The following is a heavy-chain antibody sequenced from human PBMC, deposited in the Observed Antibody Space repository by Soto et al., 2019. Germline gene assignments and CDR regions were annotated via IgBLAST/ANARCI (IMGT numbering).Heavy chain of an antibody. V-gene: IGHV3-7*05. Sequence: EVQLVESGGGLVQPGGSLRLSCAASGFTFRTYWLSWVRQVPGKGMGWVANINLDGSEKNYVDSVKDRFTISRDNARNSLYLQMSSLRAEDTALYYWARDGSTSWYSYDYHGMDVWGQGTTVTVSS. D-gene: IGHD5-18*01. J-gene: IGHJ6*02. CDR3: ARDGSTSWYSYDYHGMDV. CDR1: GFTFRTYW. CDR2: INLDGSEK.